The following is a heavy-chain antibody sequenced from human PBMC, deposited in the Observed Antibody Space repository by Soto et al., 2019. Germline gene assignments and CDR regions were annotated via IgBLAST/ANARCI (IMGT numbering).Heavy chain of an antibody. D-gene: IGHD6-19*01. CDR3: ASSIAVAPAGGSFDP. V-gene: IGHV1-69*01. CDR2: IIPIFGTA. CDR1: GGTFSSYA. Sequence: SVKGSCKASGGTFSSYAISWVRQAPGQGLEWMGGIIPIFGTANYAQKFQGRVTITADESTSTAYMELSSLRSEDTAVYYCASSIAVAPAGGSFDPRCQGPLVT. J-gene: IGHJ5*02.